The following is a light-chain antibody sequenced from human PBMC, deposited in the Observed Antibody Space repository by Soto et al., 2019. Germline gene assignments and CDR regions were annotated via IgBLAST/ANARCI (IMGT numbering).Light chain of an antibody. CDR1: QSVSRF. CDR2: DTS. V-gene: IGKV3-15*01. J-gene: IGKJ2*02. Sequence: EIVMTQSPATLSVSPGERVTLSCRASQSVSRFLAWYQQRPGQAPRLLIYDTSTRATGVPARFSGSGSGTEFSLTISSLQSDDFAVYYCQQYDNWTPCTFGQGTKLEVK. CDR3: QQYDNWTPCT.